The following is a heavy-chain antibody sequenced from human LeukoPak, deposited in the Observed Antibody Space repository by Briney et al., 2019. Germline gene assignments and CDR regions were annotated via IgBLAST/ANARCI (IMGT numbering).Heavy chain of an antibody. V-gene: IGHV3-53*01. D-gene: IGHD6-19*01. Sequence: PGGSLRLSCAASGFTFSGSAMHWVRQASGKGLEWVSLIYGGGNTYYADSVTGRFTISRDNSKNTVYLQMNSLRAADTAVYYCARGRIAVALYYGMDVWGHGTTVTV. J-gene: IGHJ6*02. CDR2: IYGGGNT. CDR1: GFTFSGSA. CDR3: ARGRIAVALYYGMDV.